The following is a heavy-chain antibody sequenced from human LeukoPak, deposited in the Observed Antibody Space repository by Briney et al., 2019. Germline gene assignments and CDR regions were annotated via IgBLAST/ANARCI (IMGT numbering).Heavy chain of an antibody. CDR2: IYPGDSDT. D-gene: IGHD6-19*01. CDR3: ARLFSGGQWLDRGSDF. J-gene: IGHJ4*02. V-gene: IGHV5-51*01. Sequence: PGESLKISCKGSGYSFTSYWIGWVRQMPGKGLEWMGIIYPGDSDTRYSPSFQGQVTISADKSINTAYLQWSSLRASDTAIYYCARLFSGGQWLDRGSDFWGQGTLVTVSS. CDR1: GYSFTSYW.